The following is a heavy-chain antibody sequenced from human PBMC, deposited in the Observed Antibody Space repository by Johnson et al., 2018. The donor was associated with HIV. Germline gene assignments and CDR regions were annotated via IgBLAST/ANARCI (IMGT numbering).Heavy chain of an antibody. CDR2: IGTAGDT. Sequence: VQLVESGGGVVRPGGSLRLCCAASGFTFDDFGMSWVRQAPGKGLDWVSVIGTAGDTYYPGSVKGRFTISRENVKNFVYLQMNSLTAGDTAVYYCVREHRADESFDLWGQGTMVTVSS. D-gene: IGHD1-14*01. V-gene: IGHV3-13*01. CDR1: GFTFDDFG. CDR3: VREHRADESFDL. J-gene: IGHJ3*01.